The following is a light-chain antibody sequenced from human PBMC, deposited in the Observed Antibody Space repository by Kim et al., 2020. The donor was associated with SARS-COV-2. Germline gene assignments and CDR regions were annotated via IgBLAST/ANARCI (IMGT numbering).Light chain of an antibody. Sequence: DIVMTQSPLSLSVTPGEPASISCRSSQSLLHSNGYNYLDWYLQKPGQSPQLLIYLGSNRASGVPDRFSGSGSGTDFTLKISRVEAEDVGVYYCMQDVSTRTFGQGTKVDIK. J-gene: IGKJ1*01. CDR3: MQDVSTRT. CDR2: LGS. CDR1: QSLLHSNGYNY. V-gene: IGKV2-28*01.